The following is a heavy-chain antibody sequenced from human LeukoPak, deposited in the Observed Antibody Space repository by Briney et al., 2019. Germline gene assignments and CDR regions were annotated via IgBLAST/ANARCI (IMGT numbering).Heavy chain of an antibody. V-gene: IGHV1-69*05. CDR2: IIPIFGTA. Sequence: SVKVSCKASGGTFSSYAISWVRQAPGQGLEWMGRIIPIFGTANFAQKFQGRVTITTDESTSTAYMELSSLRSEDTAVYYCASAILDGYNDMYFDYWGQGTLVTVSS. D-gene: IGHD5-24*01. CDR3: ASAILDGYNDMYFDY. J-gene: IGHJ4*02. CDR1: GGTFSSYA.